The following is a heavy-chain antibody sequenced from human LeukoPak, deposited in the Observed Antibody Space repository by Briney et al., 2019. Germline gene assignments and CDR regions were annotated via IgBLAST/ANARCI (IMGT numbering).Heavy chain of an antibody. Sequence: SVKVSCKTSGYTFTSYGVSWVRQAPGQGLEWMGGIIPIFGTANYAQKFQGKVTITADESTSTAYMELSSLRSEDTAVYYCARDGGILTWGQGTMVTVSS. CDR1: GYTFTSYG. V-gene: IGHV1-69*13. CDR3: ARDGGILT. J-gene: IGHJ3*01. CDR2: IIPIFGTA. D-gene: IGHD3-16*01.